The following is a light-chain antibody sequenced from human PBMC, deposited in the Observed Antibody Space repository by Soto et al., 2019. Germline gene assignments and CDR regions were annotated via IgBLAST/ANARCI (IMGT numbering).Light chain of an antibody. CDR2: DAV. CDR3: HQYGSSLGT. V-gene: IGKV3-20*01. CDR1: QSVTGTN. J-gene: IGKJ1*01. Sequence: IVLSQYSITLSLSPGEGGSLSCRASQSVTGTNLAWYQQRAGQAPRLLIYDAVRRATGIPDRFSGSGSGTDFTLTISRLEPEDFAVYYCHQYGSSLGTFGQGTKVDIK.